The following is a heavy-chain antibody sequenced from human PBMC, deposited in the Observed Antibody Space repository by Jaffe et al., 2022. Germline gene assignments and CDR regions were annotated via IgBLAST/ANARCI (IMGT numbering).Heavy chain of an antibody. D-gene: IGHD3-10*01. V-gene: IGHV3-30*02. Sequence: QVQLVESGGGVVQPGGSLRLSCAASGFTFSSYGMHWVRQAPGKGLEWVAFIRYDGSNKYYADSVKGRFTISRDNSKNTLYLQMNSLRAEDTAVYYCAKVRGLLWFGELDFDYWGQGTLVTVSS. J-gene: IGHJ4*02. CDR1: GFTFSSYG. CDR2: IRYDGSNK. CDR3: AKVRGLLWFGELDFDY.